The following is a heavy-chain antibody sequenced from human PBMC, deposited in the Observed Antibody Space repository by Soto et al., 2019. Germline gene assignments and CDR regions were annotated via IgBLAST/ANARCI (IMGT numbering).Heavy chain of an antibody. J-gene: IGHJ5*02. D-gene: IGHD2-15*01. CDR1: GYTFIDYG. Sequence: QLVQSAVEVKRPGASVKVSCEASGYTFIDYGITWVRQAPGQGLEWMGWISTSIGHTNYAQKCQGRVTMTTDTSTSTAYMELRRLRSDDTAVYYCARGSYCSGGTCTTWFDPWGQGTLVTVSS. CDR2: ISTSIGHT. V-gene: IGHV1-18*01. CDR3: ARGSYCSGGTCTTWFDP.